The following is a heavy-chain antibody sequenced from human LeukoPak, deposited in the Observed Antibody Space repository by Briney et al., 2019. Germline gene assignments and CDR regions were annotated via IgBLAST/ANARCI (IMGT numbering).Heavy chain of an antibody. CDR3: ARRGEAYYDSSGYYFDI. CDR1: GGSISGYY. CDR2: IYTSGST. V-gene: IGHV4-4*09. J-gene: IGHJ3*02. D-gene: IGHD3-22*01. Sequence: SETLSLTCTVSGGSISGYYWSWIRQPPGKGLEWIGYIYTSGSTNYNPSLKSRVTISVDTSKNQFSLKLSSVTAADTAVYYCARRGEAYYDSSGYYFDIWGQGTMVTVSS.